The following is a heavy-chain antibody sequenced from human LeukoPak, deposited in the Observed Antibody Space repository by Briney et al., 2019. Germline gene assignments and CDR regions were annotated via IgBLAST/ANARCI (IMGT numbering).Heavy chain of an antibody. V-gene: IGHV4-59*08. CDR2: IYYSGST. D-gene: IGHD2-21*02. Sequence: SETLSLTCTVSGGSVSSYYWSWIRRLPGRGLEWIAYIYYSGSTKYNPSLKSRVTISLDRSKNQFSLKLRSVTAADMAVYYCARLQVHCGGDCYTRWFDPWGQGTLVTVSS. J-gene: IGHJ5*02. CDR3: ARLQVHCGGDCYTRWFDP. CDR1: GGSVSSYY.